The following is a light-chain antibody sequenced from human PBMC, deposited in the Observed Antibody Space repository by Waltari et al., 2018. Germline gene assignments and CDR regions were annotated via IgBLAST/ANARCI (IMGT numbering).Light chain of an antibody. CDR1: QDIRIY. J-gene: IGKJ1*01. CDR2: DAS. CDR3: QQYKDLPRT. Sequence: DIQMTQSPSSMSASVGDRVSITCQASQDIRIYLSWYQQKPGKAPNVLIYDASNLETGVPSRFTGSRSGTDFTFTISSLQPEDIATYYCQQYKDLPRTFGQGTKVEIK. V-gene: IGKV1-33*01.